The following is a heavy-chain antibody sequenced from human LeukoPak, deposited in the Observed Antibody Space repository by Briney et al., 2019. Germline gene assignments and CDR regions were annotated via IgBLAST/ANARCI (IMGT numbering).Heavy chain of an antibody. CDR2: INPNSGGT. Sequence: ASVKVSCKASGYTFTGHHIHWVRQAPGQGLEWMGWINPNSGGTNYAQKFQGRVTMTRDTSISTAYMELSRLRSDDTAVYYCARAYYYDSSGYYGYWGQGTLVTVSS. CDR3: ARAYYYDSSGYYGY. CDR1: GYTFTGHH. J-gene: IGHJ4*02. D-gene: IGHD3-22*01. V-gene: IGHV1-2*02.